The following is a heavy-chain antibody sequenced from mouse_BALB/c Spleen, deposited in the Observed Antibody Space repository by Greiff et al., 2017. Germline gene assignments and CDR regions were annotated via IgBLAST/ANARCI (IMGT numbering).Heavy chain of an antibody. V-gene: IGHV3-2*02. CDR2: ISYSGST. J-gene: IGHJ3*01. CDR3: ARSRAIYYGSSYAWFAY. Sequence: EVQLQQSGPGLVKPSQSLSLTCTVTGYSITSDYAWNWIRQFPANKLEWMGYISYSGSTSYNPSLKSRISITRDTSKNQFFLQLNSVTTEDTATYYCARSRAIYYGSSYAWFAYWGQGTLVTVSA. CDR1: GYSITSDYA. D-gene: IGHD1-1*01.